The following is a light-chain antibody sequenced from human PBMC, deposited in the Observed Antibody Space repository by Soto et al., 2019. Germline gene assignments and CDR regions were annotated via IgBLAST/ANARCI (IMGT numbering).Light chain of an antibody. CDR1: HSVGSNY. J-gene: IGKJ2*01. Sequence: EVVLTQSPGTLSLSPGDRATLSCRASHSVGSNYLAWYQQKLGQAPRLLIYGASVRATGTPDRFSGSGSGTDFTLTITRLEPEDFAVYFCQQYGGAPYTFGQETKLEIK. V-gene: IGKV3-20*01. CDR3: QQYGGAPYT. CDR2: GAS.